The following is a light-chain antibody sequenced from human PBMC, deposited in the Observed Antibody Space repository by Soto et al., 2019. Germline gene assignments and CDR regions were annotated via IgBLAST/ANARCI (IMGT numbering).Light chain of an antibody. CDR2: GAS. CDR1: QSVSSN. CDR3: QQYNNWPFT. V-gene: IGKV3-15*01. J-gene: IGKJ1*01. Sequence: EVVMTQSPGTMSLTHGERATLYCRASQSVSSNLAWYQQKPGQAPRLLIYGASTRATGIPARFSGSGSGTEFTLTISSLQSEDFAVYYCQQYNNWPFTFGQGTKLDIK.